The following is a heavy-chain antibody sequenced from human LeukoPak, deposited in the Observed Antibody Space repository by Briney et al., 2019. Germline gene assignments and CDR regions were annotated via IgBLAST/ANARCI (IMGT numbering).Heavy chain of an antibody. Sequence: GRSLRLSCAASGFTFSSYGMHWVRQAPGKGLEWVAVISYDGSNKYYADSVKGRFTISRDNSKNTLYLQMNSLRAEDTAVYYCAKCTTMIVVVNSYFQHWGQGTLVTVSS. CDR2: ISYDGSNK. D-gene: IGHD3-22*01. CDR1: GFTFSSYG. J-gene: IGHJ1*01. CDR3: AKCTTMIVVVNSYFQH. V-gene: IGHV3-30*18.